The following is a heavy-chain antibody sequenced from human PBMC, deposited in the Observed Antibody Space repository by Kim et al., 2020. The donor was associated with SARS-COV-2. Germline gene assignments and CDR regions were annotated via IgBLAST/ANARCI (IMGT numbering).Heavy chain of an antibody. CDR1: GFTFSTYW. V-gene: IGHV3-74*01. CDR3: VRPSSISCPCYYMDV. J-gene: IGHJ6*03. D-gene: IGHD2-2*01. CDR2: VISDGSRT. Sequence: GGSLRLSCAASGFTFSTYWMYWVRQAPGKGLVWVSRVISDGSRTDYADSVKGRFTISRDNAKNTLYLQMNSLRAEDTAVYYCVRPSSISCPCYYMDVWGKGTTVTVSS.